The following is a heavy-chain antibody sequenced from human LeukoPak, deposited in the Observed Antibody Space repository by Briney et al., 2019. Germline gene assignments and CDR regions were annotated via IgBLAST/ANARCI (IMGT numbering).Heavy chain of an antibody. Sequence: PGGSLRLSCAASGFIFSNYWMSWLRQAPGKGLEWVASIKLDGSEKYHVDSVKGRFTISRDNAKNSLYLQMKSLRAEDTAVYYCARRGTSFDYWGQGTLVTVSS. V-gene: IGHV3-7*02. CDR3: ARRGTSFDY. D-gene: IGHD3-3*01. CDR1: GFIFSNYW. CDR2: IKLDGSEK. J-gene: IGHJ4*02.